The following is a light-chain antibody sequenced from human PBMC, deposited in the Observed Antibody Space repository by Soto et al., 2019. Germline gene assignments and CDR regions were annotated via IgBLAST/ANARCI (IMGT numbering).Light chain of an antibody. CDR3: WDHGTTAPWT. V-gene: IGKV3-20*01. CDR2: GGS. J-gene: IGKJ1*01. Sequence: VLTQSPGTLSLSPGERTTLSCRASQSIRGSELAWYQQKPGQPPRLLIYGGSSRAPGIPDRFSGRGSGTEVTLPISSLEPEDVAAYYCWDHGTTAPWTFGQGTRVEIK. CDR1: QSIRGSE.